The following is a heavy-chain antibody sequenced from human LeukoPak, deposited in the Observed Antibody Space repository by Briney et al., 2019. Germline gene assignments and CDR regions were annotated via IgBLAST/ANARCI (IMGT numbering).Heavy chain of an antibody. CDR2: IKQDGSEK. V-gene: IGHV3-7*01. J-gene: IGHJ4*02. D-gene: IGHD3-22*01. CDR1: GFTFSSYW. Sequence: GGSLRLSCAASGFTFSSYWMSWVRQAPGKGLEWVANIKQDGSEKYHVDSVKGRFTIYRDNAKNSLYLQMNSLRAEDTAVYYCARSRMVYYYDSSGYGDYWGQGTLVTVSS. CDR3: ARSRMVYYYDSSGYGDY.